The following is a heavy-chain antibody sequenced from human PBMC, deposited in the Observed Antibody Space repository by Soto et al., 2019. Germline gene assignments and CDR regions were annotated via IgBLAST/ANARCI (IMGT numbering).Heavy chain of an antibody. D-gene: IGHD2-8*02. CDR3: ARDKITGLFDY. CDR1: GGSISSSRCH. V-gene: IGHV4-39*02. J-gene: IGHJ4*02. Sequence: SETLSLTCTVSGGSISSSRCHWGWIRQPPGKGLEWIASIKYSGTTFYNPSLKSRVTLSVDTSKNQFALKLTSVTAADTAVYYCARDKITGLFDYWGQGTLVTVSS. CDR2: IKYSGTT.